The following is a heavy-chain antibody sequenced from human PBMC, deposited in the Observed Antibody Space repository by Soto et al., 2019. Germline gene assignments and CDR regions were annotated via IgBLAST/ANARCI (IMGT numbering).Heavy chain of an antibody. Sequence: ASVKVSCKASGYTFTSYGMSWVRQAPGQGLEWMGWISAYNGNTNYAQKLQGRVTMTTDTSTSTAYMELRSLRSDDTAVYYCARVSIAADDNGDWFDPWGQGTLVTVSS. CDR1: GYTFTSYG. D-gene: IGHD6-13*01. CDR2: ISAYNGNT. CDR3: ARVSIAADDNGDWFDP. V-gene: IGHV1-18*04. J-gene: IGHJ5*02.